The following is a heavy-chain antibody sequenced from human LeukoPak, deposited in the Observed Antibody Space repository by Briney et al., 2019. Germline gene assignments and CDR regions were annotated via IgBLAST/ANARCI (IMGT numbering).Heavy chain of an antibody. D-gene: IGHD6-19*01. CDR3: ARSAAIAVAGTEGWFDP. V-gene: IGHV1-2*02. CDR2: INPNSGGT. J-gene: IGHJ5*02. CDR1: GYTFTGYY. Sequence: GASVKVSCKASGYTFTGYYMHWVRQAPGQGLEWMGWINPNSGGTNYAQKSQGRVTMTRDTSISTAYMELSRLRSDDTAVYYCARSAAIAVAGTEGWFDPWGQGTLVTVSS.